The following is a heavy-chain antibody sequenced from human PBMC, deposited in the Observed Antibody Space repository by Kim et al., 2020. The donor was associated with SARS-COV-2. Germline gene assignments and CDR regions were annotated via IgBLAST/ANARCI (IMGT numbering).Heavy chain of an antibody. CDR1: GFTFTSSA. D-gene: IGHD3-3*01. CDR3: AASNYDFWSGSPDAFDI. J-gene: IGHJ3*02. V-gene: IGHV1-58*02. Sequence: SVKVSCKASGFTFTSSAMQWVRQARGQRLEWIGWIVVGSGNTNYAQKFQERVTITRDMSTSTAYMELSSLRSEDTAVYYCAASNYDFWSGSPDAFDIWGQGTMVTVSS. CDR2: IVVGSGNT.